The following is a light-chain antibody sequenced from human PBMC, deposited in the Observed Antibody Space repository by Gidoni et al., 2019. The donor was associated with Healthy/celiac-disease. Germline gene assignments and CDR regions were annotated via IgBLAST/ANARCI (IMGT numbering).Light chain of an antibody. CDR2: APS. Sequence: DIQMTQPPSALSASVGDRVTITCRASQSISSYVNWYQQKPGKAPKLLIYAPSSLQSGVPSRFSGSGSGTDFTLTISSLQPEDFATYYCQQSYSTPFTFGPXTNVDIK. V-gene: IGKV1-39*01. J-gene: IGKJ3*01. CDR3: QQSYSTPFT. CDR1: QSISSY.